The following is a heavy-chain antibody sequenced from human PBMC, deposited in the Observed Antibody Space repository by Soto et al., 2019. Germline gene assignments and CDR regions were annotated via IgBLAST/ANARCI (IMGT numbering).Heavy chain of an antibody. CDR3: ARSYSSSWYVGHDAFDI. CDR1: GFSLSTSGVG. Sequence: QITLKESGPTLVKPTQTLTLTCTFSGFSLSTSGVGVGWIRQPPGKALEWLALIYWNDDKRYSPSLKSRLTITKDTSKNQVVLTMTNMDPVDTATYYCARSYSSSWYVGHDAFDIWGPGTMVTVSS. CDR2: IYWNDDK. V-gene: IGHV2-5*01. J-gene: IGHJ3*02. D-gene: IGHD6-13*01.